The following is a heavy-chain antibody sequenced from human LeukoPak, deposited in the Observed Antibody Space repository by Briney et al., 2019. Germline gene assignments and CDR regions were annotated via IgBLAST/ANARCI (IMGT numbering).Heavy chain of an antibody. CDR2: ISSNGGST. Sequence: QPGGSLRLSCSASGFTFSSYAMHWVRQAPGKGLEWVSAISSNGGSTYYADSVKGRFTISRDNSNNTLYLQMSSLRAEDTAVYYCVKGSLAAAGAFDYWGQGTLVTVSS. J-gene: IGHJ4*02. V-gene: IGHV3-64D*06. CDR3: VKGSLAAAGAFDY. D-gene: IGHD6-13*01. CDR1: GFTFSSYA.